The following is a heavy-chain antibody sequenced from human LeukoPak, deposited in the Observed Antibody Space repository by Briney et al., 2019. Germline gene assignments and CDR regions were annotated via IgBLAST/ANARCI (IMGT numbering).Heavy chain of an antibody. J-gene: IGHJ3*02. CDR1: GGSISSYY. CDR3: AVGIPAAGTYDAFDI. V-gene: IGHV4-59*12. Sequence: PSETLSLTCTVSGGSISSYYWSWIRQPPGKGLEWIGYIFYSGSTNYNPSPKSRVTISVDTSKNQFSLHLNSVTPEDTAVYYCAVGIPAAGTYDAFDIWGQGTLVTVSS. D-gene: IGHD6-13*01. CDR2: IFYSGST.